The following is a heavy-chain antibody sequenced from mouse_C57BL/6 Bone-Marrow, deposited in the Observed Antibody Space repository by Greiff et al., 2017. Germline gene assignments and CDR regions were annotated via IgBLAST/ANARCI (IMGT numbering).Heavy chain of an antibody. CDR2: IDPSDSYT. CDR1: GYTFTSYW. CDR3: AIDYYGSSFWFAY. Sequence: QVQLQQPGAELVMPEASVKLSCKASGYTFTSYWMHWVKQRPGQGLEWIGEIDPSDSYTNYNQKFKGKSTLTVDKSSSTAYMQLSSLTSEDSSVYYCAIDYYGSSFWFAYWGQGTLVTVSA. V-gene: IGHV1-69*01. D-gene: IGHD1-1*01. J-gene: IGHJ3*01.